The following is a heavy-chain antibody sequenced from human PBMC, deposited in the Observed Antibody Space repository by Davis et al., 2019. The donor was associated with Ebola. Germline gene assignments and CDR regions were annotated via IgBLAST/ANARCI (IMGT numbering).Heavy chain of an antibody. Sequence: GESLKISCAASGFTFSSYAMSWVRQAPGKGLEWVSAISGSGGGTYYADSVKGRFTISRDNSKNTLFLQINSLRAEDTALYFCTRLTYYYENSGNYWPPDYWGQGTLVTVSS. CDR2: ISGSGGGT. CDR3: TRLTYYYENSGNYWPPDY. J-gene: IGHJ4*02. CDR1: GFTFSSYA. V-gene: IGHV3-23*01. D-gene: IGHD3-22*01.